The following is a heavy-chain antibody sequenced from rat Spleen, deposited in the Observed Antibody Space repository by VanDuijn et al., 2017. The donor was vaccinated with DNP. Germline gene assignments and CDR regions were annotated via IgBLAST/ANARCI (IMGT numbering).Heavy chain of an antibody. J-gene: IGHJ2*01. CDR1: GFTFSDYA. CDR2: ISYDGSRT. Sequence: EVQLVESGGGLVQPGRSLKLSCAASGFTFSDYAMAWVRQAPKKGLEWVATISYDGSRTYYRDSVKGRFTISRDNAKSTLYLQMDSLRSEDTATYYCARQRTYYGSYYFDYWGQGVMVTVSS. V-gene: IGHV5-17*01. CDR3: ARQRTYYGSYYFDY. D-gene: IGHD1-9*01.